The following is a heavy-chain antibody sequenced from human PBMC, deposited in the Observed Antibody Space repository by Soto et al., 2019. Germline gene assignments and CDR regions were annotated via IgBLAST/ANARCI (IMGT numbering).Heavy chain of an antibody. J-gene: IGHJ3*02. CDR2: IIPIFGTA. D-gene: IGHD2-21*02. Sequence: SVKVSCKASGGTFSSYAIGWVRQAPGQGLEWMGGIIPIFGTANYAQKFQGRVTITADESTSTAYMELSSLRSEDTAVYYCAREPTVVTPGAFDIWGQGTMVTVSS. CDR3: AREPTVVTPGAFDI. V-gene: IGHV1-69*13. CDR1: GGTFSSYA.